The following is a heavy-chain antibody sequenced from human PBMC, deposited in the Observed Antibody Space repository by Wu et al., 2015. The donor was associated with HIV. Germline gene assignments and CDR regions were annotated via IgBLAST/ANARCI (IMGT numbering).Heavy chain of an antibody. CDR1: GYTFTSYY. CDR3: ARGQDSSGYYYGPSAY. D-gene: IGHD3-22*01. Sequence: QVQLVQSGAEVKKPGASVKVSCKASGYTFTSYYMHWVRQAPGQGLEWMGVINPSGDSTSYAQKFQGRITMTRDTSTSTVYMELSSLRSEDTAEYYCARGQDSSGYYYGPSAYWGQGTLVTVSS. CDR2: INPSGDST. V-gene: IGHV1-46*01. J-gene: IGHJ4*02.